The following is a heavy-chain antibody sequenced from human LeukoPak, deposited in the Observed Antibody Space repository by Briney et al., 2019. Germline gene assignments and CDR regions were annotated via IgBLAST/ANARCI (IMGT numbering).Heavy chain of an antibody. Sequence: GGSLRLSCAASGFTFSSYEMNWVRQAPGKGLEWVSYISSSGSTIYYADSVKGRFTISRDNAKNSLYLQMNSLRAEDTAVYYCARDSGSYHRTDYWGQGTLVTVSS. CDR2: ISSSGSTI. CDR1: GFTFSSYE. D-gene: IGHD1-26*01. V-gene: IGHV3-48*03. J-gene: IGHJ4*02. CDR3: ARDSGSYHRTDY.